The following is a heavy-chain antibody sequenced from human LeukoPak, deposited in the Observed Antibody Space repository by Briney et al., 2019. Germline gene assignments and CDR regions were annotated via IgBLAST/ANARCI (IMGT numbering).Heavy chain of an antibody. Sequence: SETLSLTCTVSGGSISSYYWSWIRQPAGKGLEWIGRIYTSGSTNYNPSLKSRVTMSVDTSKNQFSLKLSSVTAADTAVYYCARDWPPPYYYGSGSPYYFDYWGQGTLVTVS. J-gene: IGHJ4*02. D-gene: IGHD3-10*01. CDR1: GGSISSYY. CDR3: ARDWPPPYYYGSGSPYYFDY. V-gene: IGHV4-4*07. CDR2: IYTSGST.